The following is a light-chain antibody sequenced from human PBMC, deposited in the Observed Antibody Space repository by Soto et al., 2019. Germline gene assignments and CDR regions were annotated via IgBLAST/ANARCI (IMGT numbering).Light chain of an antibody. J-gene: IGLJ2*01. CDR2: RNN. V-gene: IGLV1-47*01. CDR1: SSNIGSNY. CDR3: AAWDDTRSGPV. Sequence: QSVLTQPPSASGTPGQRVTISCSGSSSNIGSNYVYWYQQLPGTAPKLLIYRNNQRPSGVPDRFSGSKSGTSASLAISGLRSEEDADYYCAAWDDTRSGPVFGGGTKLTAL.